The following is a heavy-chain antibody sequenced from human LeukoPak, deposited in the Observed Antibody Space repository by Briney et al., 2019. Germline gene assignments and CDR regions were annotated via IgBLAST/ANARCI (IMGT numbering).Heavy chain of an antibody. J-gene: IGHJ4*02. CDR1: GFTFSSYA. CDR2: ISGSGTST. CDR3: AKVRRDSSGSFFDY. D-gene: IGHD3-10*01. V-gene: IGHV3-23*01. Sequence: GGSLRLSCAASGFTFSSYAMSWVRQAPGKGLEWVSAISGSGTSTYYADSVKGRFTISRDNSKNTLNVQMNSLRAEDTAVYYCAKVRRDSSGSFFDYWGQGTLVTVSS.